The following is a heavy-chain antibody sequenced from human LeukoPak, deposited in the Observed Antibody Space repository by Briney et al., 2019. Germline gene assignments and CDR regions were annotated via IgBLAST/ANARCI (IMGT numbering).Heavy chain of an antibody. Sequence: PGGSLRLSCAASGFTFDDYAMHWVRQAPGKGLEWVSGISWNSGSIGYADSVKGRFTISRDNAKNSLYLQMNSLRAEDTAVYYCARERGYSYGLSYYYYGMDVWGQGTTVTVSS. CDR3: ARERGYSYGLSYYYYGMDV. J-gene: IGHJ6*02. CDR2: ISWNSGSI. V-gene: IGHV3-9*01. D-gene: IGHD5-18*01. CDR1: GFTFDDYA.